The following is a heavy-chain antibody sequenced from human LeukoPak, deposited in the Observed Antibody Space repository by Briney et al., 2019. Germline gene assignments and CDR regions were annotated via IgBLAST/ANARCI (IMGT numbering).Heavy chain of an antibody. Sequence: GGSLRLSCAASGFTFSSYAMSWVRQAPGKGLEWVSAISGSGGSTYYADSVEGRFTISRDNSKNTLYLQMNSLRAEDTAVYYCAKVQYCTNGVCDAFDIWGQGTMVTVSS. J-gene: IGHJ3*02. CDR2: ISGSGGST. CDR1: GFTFSSYA. V-gene: IGHV3-23*01. D-gene: IGHD2-8*01. CDR3: AKVQYCTNGVCDAFDI.